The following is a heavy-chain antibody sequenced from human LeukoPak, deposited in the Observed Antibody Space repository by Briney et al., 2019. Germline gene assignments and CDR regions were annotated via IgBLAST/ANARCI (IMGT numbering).Heavy chain of an antibody. CDR1: GFTFSSYS. J-gene: IGHJ6*02. CDR3: ARELGAAADPYYYYYGMDV. D-gene: IGHD6-13*01. Sequence: GGSLRLSCAASGFTFSSYSMNWVRQAPGKGLEWVSSISSSSSYIYYADSVKGRFTISRDNAKNSLYLQMNSLRAEDTAVYYCARELGAAADPYYYYYGMDVWGQGTTVTVSS. V-gene: IGHV3-21*01. CDR2: ISSSSSYI.